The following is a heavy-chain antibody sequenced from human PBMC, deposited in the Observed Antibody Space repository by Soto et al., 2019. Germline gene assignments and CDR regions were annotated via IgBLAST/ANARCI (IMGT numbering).Heavy chain of an antibody. V-gene: IGHV3-23*01. CDR2: ISGSGGST. Sequence: GGSLRLSCAASGFTFSSYAMSWVRQAPGKGLEWVSAISGSGGSTYYADSVKGRFTISRDNSKNTLYLQMNSLRAEDTAVYYCAKDGVVTANALNYFDYWGQGTLVTVSS. J-gene: IGHJ4*02. CDR1: GFTFSSYA. D-gene: IGHD2-21*02. CDR3: AKDGVVTANALNYFDY.